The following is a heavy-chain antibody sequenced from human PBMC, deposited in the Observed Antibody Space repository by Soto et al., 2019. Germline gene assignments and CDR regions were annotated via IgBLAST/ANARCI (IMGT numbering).Heavy chain of an antibody. V-gene: IGHV1-46*01. J-gene: IGHJ1*01. D-gene: IGHD3-22*01. CDR2: INPSGGST. CDR3: ARTTYYYDSSGYYSPEYFQH. CDR1: GYTFTSYY. Sequence: ASVKVSCKASGYTFTSYYMHWVRQAPGQGLEWMGIINPSGGSTSYAQKFQGRVTMTRDTSTSTVYVELSSLRSEDTAVYYCARTTYYYDSSGYYSPEYFQHWGQGTLVTVSS.